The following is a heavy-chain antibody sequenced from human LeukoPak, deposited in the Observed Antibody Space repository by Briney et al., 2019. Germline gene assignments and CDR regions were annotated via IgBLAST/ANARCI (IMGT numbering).Heavy chain of an antibody. Sequence: GGSLRLSCAASGFTFSSTSMSWVRQAPGKGLEWVAVTVGGGDGTYYADSVKGRFTISRDNSNNTLYLQMNSLRAEDTAVYYCAKSGAHYDFWSGYYYNWFDPWGQGTLVTVSS. D-gene: IGHD3-3*01. CDR2: TVGGGDGT. CDR1: GFTFSSTS. J-gene: IGHJ5*02. CDR3: AKSGAHYDFWSGYYYNWFDP. V-gene: IGHV3-23*01.